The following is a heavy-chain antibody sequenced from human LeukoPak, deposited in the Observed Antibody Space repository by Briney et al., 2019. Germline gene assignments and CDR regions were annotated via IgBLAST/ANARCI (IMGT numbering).Heavy chain of an antibody. CDR3: ARALTWFGMNAFDI. J-gene: IGHJ3*02. V-gene: IGHV3-53*01. CDR1: GFTVSSNY. CDR2: IYSGGST. D-gene: IGHD3-10*01. Sequence: GGSLRLSCAASGFTVSSNYMSWVRQAPGKGLEWVSVIYSGGSTYYADSVKGRFTISRDNSRNTLYLQMNSLRAEDTAVNYCARALTWFGMNAFDIWGQGTMVTVSS.